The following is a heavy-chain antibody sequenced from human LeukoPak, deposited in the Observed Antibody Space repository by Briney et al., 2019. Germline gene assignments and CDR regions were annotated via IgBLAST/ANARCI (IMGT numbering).Heavy chain of an antibody. D-gene: IGHD2-2*01. CDR3: AKDPHDDIVVVPAAGGIDY. V-gene: IGHV3-23*01. J-gene: IGHJ4*02. Sequence: GGSLRLSCAASGFTFSSYAMSWVRQAPGKGLEWVSAISGSGGSTYYADSVKGRFTISRDNSKNTLYLQMNNLRAEDTAVYYCAKDPHDDIVVVPAAGGIDYWGQGTLVTVSS. CDR1: GFTFSSYA. CDR2: ISGSGGST.